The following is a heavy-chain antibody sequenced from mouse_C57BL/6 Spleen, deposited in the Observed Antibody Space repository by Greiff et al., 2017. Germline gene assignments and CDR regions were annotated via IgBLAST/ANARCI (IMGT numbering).Heavy chain of an antibody. J-gene: IGHJ4*01. V-gene: IGHV5-17*01. CDR2: ISSGSSTI. D-gene: IGHD2-5*01. CDR1: GFTFSDYG. CDR3: ARRAYYSNFMDY. Sequence: EVQLQESGGGLVKPGGSLKLSCAASGFTFSDYGMHWVRQAPEKGLEWVAYISSGSSTIYYADTVKGRFTISRDNAKNTLFLQMTSLRSEDTAMYYCARRAYYSNFMDYWGQGTSATVSS.